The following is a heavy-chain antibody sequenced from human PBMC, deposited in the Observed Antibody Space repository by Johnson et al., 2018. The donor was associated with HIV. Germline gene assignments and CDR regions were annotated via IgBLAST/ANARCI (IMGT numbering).Heavy chain of an antibody. J-gene: IGHJ3*02. CDR3: ARDKSTMIVVVPNDAFEI. CDR1: GFTYDDYG. V-gene: IGHV3-20*04. D-gene: IGHD3-22*01. Sequence: VQLVESGGGVVRPGGSLRLSCAASGFTYDDYGMSWVRQAPGKGVEWVAGINWNGGSTGSADSVKGRFTISRDNAKNSLYLEMNSLRAEDTAVYYCARDKSTMIVVVPNDAFEIWGQGTMVTVSS. CDR2: INWNGGST.